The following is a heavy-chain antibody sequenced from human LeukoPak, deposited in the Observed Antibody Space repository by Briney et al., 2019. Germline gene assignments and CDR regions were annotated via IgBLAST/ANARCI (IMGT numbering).Heavy chain of an antibody. D-gene: IGHD6-13*01. V-gene: IGHV3-30*18. CDR2: ISYDGNNR. Sequence: GGSLRLSCAASGFTLSSYGMHWVRQAPGKGLEWVAVISYDGNNRYSADSVKGRFTISRDNSKNTLYLQMNSLRAEDTAVYYCAKDQDIAAADYYFDYWGQGTLVTVSS. CDR3: AKDQDIAAADYYFDY. J-gene: IGHJ4*02. CDR1: GFTLSSYG.